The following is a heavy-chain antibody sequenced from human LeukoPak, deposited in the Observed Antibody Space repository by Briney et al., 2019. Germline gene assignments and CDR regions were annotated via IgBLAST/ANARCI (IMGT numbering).Heavy chain of an antibody. Sequence: ASVKVSCKASGYTFTGYYMHWVRQAPGQGLEWMGRINPNSGGTNYAQKFQGRVTMTRDTSISTAYMELSRLRSDDTAVYYCARGLCSSTSCYTSYYYYGMDVWGQGTTVTVSS. CDR1: GYTFTGYY. CDR3: ARGLCSSTSCYTSYYYYGMDV. V-gene: IGHV1-2*06. CDR2: INPNSGGT. D-gene: IGHD2-2*02. J-gene: IGHJ6*02.